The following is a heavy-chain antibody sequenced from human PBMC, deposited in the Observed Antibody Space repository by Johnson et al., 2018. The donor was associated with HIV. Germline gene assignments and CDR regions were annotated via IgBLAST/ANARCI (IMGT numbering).Heavy chain of an antibody. CDR3: AKERLLHDAFDI. V-gene: IGHV3-13*01. Sequence: VQLVESGGGLVQPGGSLRLSCAASGFTFSSYDMHWVRQATGKGLEWVSAICTAGDTYYPGSVKGRFTISRENAKNSLYLQMNSLRDEDTAVYHCAKERLLHDAFDIWGQGTMVTVSS. J-gene: IGHJ3*02. CDR1: GFTFSSYD. D-gene: IGHD5-18*01. CDR2: ICTAGDT.